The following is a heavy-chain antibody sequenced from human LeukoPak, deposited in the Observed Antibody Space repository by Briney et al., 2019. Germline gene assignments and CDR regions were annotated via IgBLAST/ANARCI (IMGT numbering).Heavy chain of an antibody. CDR3: ARGLMLSSSRSGAFDI. V-gene: IGHV4-59*01. Sequence: SETLSLTCTVSGGSISSYYWSWIRQPPGKGLEWIGYIYYSGSTNYNPSLKSRVTISVDTSKNQFSLKLSSVTAADTAVYYCARGLMLSSSRSGAFDIRGQGTMVIVSS. J-gene: IGHJ3*02. D-gene: IGHD6-6*01. CDR2: IYYSGST. CDR1: GGSISSYY.